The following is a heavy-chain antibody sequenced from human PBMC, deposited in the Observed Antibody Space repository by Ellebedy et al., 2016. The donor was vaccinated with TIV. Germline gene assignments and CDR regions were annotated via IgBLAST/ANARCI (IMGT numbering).Heavy chain of an antibody. CDR1: GFTFSSYS. J-gene: IGHJ4*02. CDR3: AKPSVGHCISAICYVFDY. CDR2: LSYDGSNE. Sequence: PGGSLRLSCAASGFTFSSYSMHWVRQAPGKGLEWVAALSYDGSNEYYAESVKGRFTISRDSSKNTLYLQMNSLGAEDTAVYYWAKPSVGHCISAICYVFDYWGQGTQVTVSS. D-gene: IGHD2-2*01. V-gene: IGHV3-30*18.